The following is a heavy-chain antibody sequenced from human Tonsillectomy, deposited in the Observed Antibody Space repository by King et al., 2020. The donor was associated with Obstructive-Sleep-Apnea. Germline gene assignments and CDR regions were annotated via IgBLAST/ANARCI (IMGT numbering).Heavy chain of an antibody. D-gene: IGHD3-3*01. V-gene: IGHV3-30*18. J-gene: IGHJ4*02. CDR2: ISYDGSNK. CDR3: AKRRDYDFWSGYYGGADY. Sequence: VQLVESGGGVVQPGRSLILSCAASGFTFCSYGMHWVRQAPGKGLEWVAVISYDGSNKYYADSVKGRFTISRENSKNRLYLQMNSLRAEDTAVYYRAKRRDYDFWSGYYGGADYWGQGTLVTVSS. CDR1: GFTFCSYG.